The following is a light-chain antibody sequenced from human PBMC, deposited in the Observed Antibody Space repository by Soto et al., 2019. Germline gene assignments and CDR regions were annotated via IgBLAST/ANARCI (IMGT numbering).Light chain of an antibody. CDR3: QQYSNWPLT. V-gene: IGKV3-15*01. Sequence: EIVMTQSPATLSVSTRERATLSCRASQSVGNNFAWYQQKPGQAPRLLIYGVSIRATGVPSRFSGSGSGTEFTLTISSLQSEDFAVYYCQQYSNWPLTFGGGTKVDIK. CDR1: QSVGNN. J-gene: IGKJ4*01. CDR2: GVS.